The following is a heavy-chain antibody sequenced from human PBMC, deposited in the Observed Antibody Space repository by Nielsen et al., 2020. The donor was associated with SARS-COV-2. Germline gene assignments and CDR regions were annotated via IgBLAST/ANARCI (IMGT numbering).Heavy chain of an antibody. CDR1: GYTLTELS. CDR3: ARDPRFGEEQHDY. CDR2: IIPFFPTT. V-gene: IGHV1-69*06. Sequence: SVKVSCKVSGYTLTELSMHWVRQAPGKGLEWMGGIIPFFPTTNYAQKFQGRVTITADKSTSTAYMELSRLRSEDTAVYYCARDPRFGEEQHDYWGQGTLVTVSS. J-gene: IGHJ4*02. D-gene: IGHD3-10*01.